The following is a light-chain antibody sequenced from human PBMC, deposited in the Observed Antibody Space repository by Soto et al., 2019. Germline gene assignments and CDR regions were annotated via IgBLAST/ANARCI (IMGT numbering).Light chain of an antibody. J-gene: IGLJ2*01. V-gene: IGLV2-14*01. Sequence: QSALTQPASVSGSPGQSITISCTGTYSDVGGYNRVSWYQHHPGKAPKMLIFEVSTRPSGISDRFSGSKSGDTASLTISGLQAEDEADYYCTTWDDRLSGPVFGGGTKLTVL. CDR3: TTWDDRLSGPV. CDR2: EVS. CDR1: YSDVGGYNR.